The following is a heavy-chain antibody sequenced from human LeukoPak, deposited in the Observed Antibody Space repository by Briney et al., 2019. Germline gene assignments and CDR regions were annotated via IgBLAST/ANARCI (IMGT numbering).Heavy chain of an antibody. V-gene: IGHV4-39*07. D-gene: IGHD1-1*01. J-gene: IGHJ6*03. CDR1: NGSISSDTYF. Sequence: PSETLSLTCTVSNGSISSDTYFWSWVRQPAGKGLEWIGSIYYSGSTYYNPSPKSRVTISVDTSKNQFSLKLSSVTAADTAVYYCARAGSIWMYYYYYMDVWGKGTTVTVSS. CDR2: IYYSGST. CDR3: ARAGSIWMYYYYYMDV.